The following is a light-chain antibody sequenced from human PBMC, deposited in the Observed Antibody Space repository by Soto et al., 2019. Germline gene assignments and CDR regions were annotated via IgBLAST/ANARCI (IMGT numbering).Light chain of an antibody. CDR2: GAS. CDR3: QQGHNWPLT. Sequence: EIVMTQSPATLSLSPGERAALSCRASQSINSELAWYQQKPGQPPRLLIYGASTRATGVPARFTGSESGSAFTLTISGLQSEDFAVYYCQQGHNWPLTFGKGTRLEI. J-gene: IGKJ2*01. CDR1: QSINSE. V-gene: IGKV3-15*01.